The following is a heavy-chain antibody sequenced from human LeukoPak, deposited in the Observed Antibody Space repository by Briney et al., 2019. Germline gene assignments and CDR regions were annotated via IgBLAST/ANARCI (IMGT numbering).Heavy chain of an antibody. D-gene: IGHD6-19*01. Sequence: GGSLRLSCAASGFTFSSYAMGWVRQAPGKGLEWVSAISGSGGSTYYADSVKGRFTISRDNSKNTLYLQMNSLRAEDTAVYYCARHSSGWYSDYWGQGTLVTVSS. CDR1: GFTFSSYA. CDR2: ISGSGGST. V-gene: IGHV3-23*01. CDR3: ARHSSGWYSDY. J-gene: IGHJ4*02.